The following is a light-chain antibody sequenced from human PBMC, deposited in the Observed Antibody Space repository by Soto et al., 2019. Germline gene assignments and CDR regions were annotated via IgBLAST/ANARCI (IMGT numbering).Light chain of an antibody. V-gene: IGLV2-23*01. CDR2: EDS. CDR1: SSDVGSYNL. Sequence: QSVLTQPASVSGSPGQSITISCTGTSSDVGSYNLVSWYQHHPGKAPKLMIYEDSKRPSGISNRFSGSKSGNTASLTISGLQAEDETDYYCCSYAAGSTVLFGGGTKLTVL. CDR3: CSYAAGSTVL. J-gene: IGLJ2*01.